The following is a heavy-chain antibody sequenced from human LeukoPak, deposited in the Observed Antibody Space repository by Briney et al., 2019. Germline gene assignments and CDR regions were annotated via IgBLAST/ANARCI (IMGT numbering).Heavy chain of an antibody. CDR3: ARDPYGDYYFDY. J-gene: IGHJ4*02. V-gene: IGHV3-21*01. Sequence: GGSLRLSCAASGFTFSAYTMNWVRQAPGKGLEWVSSISSSSSYIHYPDSVEGRFTISRDNAKNSLYLQMSNLRAEDTAVYYCARDPYGDYYFDYWGQGTLVTVSS. CDR1: GFTFSAYT. D-gene: IGHD4-17*01. CDR2: ISSSSSYI.